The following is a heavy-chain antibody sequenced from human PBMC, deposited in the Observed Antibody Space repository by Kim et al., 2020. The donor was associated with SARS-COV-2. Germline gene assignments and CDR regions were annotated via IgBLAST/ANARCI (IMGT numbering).Heavy chain of an antibody. V-gene: IGHV3-21*01. CDR1: GFTFSSYS. CDR2: ISSSSSYI. CDR3: ARGRLVPFCSGGSCYEGAGYYYGMDV. Sequence: GGSLRLSCAASGFTFSSYSMNWVRQAPGKGLEWVSSISSSSSYIYYADSVKGRFTISRDNARNSLYLQMNSLRAEDTAVYYCARGRLVPFCSGGSCYEGAGYYYGMDVWGQGTTVTVSS. D-gene: IGHD2-15*01. J-gene: IGHJ6*02.